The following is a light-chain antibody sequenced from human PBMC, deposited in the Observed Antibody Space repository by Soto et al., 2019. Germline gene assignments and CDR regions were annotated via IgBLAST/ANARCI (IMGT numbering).Light chain of an antibody. V-gene: IGKV3-20*01. CDR1: QSVASSF. CDR3: HKHGPSPLT. Sequence: EIVLTQSPGTLSLSPGARAPLSCRASQSVASSFIAWFQQKPGQPPRLLIYTASSRAPGIPDRFTASGSGTDFTLTISRLEPEDFAVYYCHKHGPSPLTFGGGTKVEI. CDR2: TAS. J-gene: IGKJ4*01.